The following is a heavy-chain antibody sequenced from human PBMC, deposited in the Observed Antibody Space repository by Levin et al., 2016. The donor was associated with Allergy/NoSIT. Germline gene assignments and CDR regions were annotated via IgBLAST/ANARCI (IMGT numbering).Heavy chain of an antibody. Sequence: WIRQPPGKGLEWIGNIFYSGSTYYNPSLESRVTISVDMSKKQVSLKLSSVTAADTAVYYCARPNYGSGSYYNWFDPWGQGTLVTVSS. J-gene: IGHJ5*02. CDR3: ARPNYGSGSYYNWFDP. CDR2: IFYSGST. D-gene: IGHD3-10*01. V-gene: IGHV4-39*01.